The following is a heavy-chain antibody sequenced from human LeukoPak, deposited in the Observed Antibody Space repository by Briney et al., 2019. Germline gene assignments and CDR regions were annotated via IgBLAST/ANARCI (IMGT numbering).Heavy chain of an antibody. CDR3: ARGSNLLRTLDY. D-gene: IGHD3-10*01. CDR1: GGSISSSSYY. CDR2: IYYSGST. V-gene: IGHV4-39*01. J-gene: IGHJ4*02. Sequence: PSETLSLTCTVSGGSISSSSYYWGWIRQPPGKGLAWIGSIYYSGSTYYNPSLKSRVTIPVDTPKSQFSLKLSSVTAADTAVYYCARGSNLLRTLDYWGQGTLVTVSS.